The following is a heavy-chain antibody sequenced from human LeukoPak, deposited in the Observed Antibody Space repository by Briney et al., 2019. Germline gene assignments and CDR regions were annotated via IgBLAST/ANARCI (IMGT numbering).Heavy chain of an antibody. J-gene: IGHJ4*02. D-gene: IGHD3-22*01. V-gene: IGHV4-59*01. Sequence: PSETLSLTCTVSGGSISRYYWSWSRQPPGKGLEWIGYIYYSGTTNYNPSLKSRVTISVDTSKNQFSLKLSSVTAADTAVYYCARGRYYDSSGYYAYHFDYWGQGTLVTVSS. CDR2: IYYSGTT. CDR1: GGSISRYY. CDR3: ARGRYYDSSGYYAYHFDY.